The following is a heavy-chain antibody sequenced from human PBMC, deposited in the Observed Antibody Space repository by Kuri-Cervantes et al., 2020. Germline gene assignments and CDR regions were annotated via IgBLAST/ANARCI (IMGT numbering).Heavy chain of an antibody. CDR1: GGSFSGYY. CDR2: INHSGST. CDR3: ARATYYDRSGYYYFDY. D-gene: IGHD3-22*01. Sequence: SETLSLTCAVYGGSFSGYYWSWIRQPPGKGLEWIGEINHSGSTNYNPSLKSRVTISVDTSKNQFSLKLSSVTAADTAVYYCARATYYDRSGYYYFDYWGQGILVTVSS. J-gene: IGHJ4*02. V-gene: IGHV4-34*01.